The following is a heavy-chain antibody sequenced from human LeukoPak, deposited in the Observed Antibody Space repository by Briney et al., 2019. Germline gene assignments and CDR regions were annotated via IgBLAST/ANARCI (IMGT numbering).Heavy chain of an antibody. CDR2: IYYSGST. CDR3: ARGYDYGDSYNWFDP. V-gene: IGHV4-59*01. D-gene: IGHD4-17*01. CDR1: GGSISSYY. J-gene: IGHJ5*02. Sequence: TSETLSLTCTVSGGSISSYYWSWIRQPPGKGLEWIGYIYYSGSTNYNPSLKSRVTISVDTSKNQFSLKLSSVTAADTAVYYCARGYDYGDSYNWFDPWGQGTLVTVSS.